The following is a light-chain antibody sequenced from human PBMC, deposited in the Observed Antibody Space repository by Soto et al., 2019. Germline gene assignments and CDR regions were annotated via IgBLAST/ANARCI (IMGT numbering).Light chain of an antibody. CDR2: DVS. CDR1: QSVSNL. CDR3: QQRSNWPT. Sequence: EIVLTQSPATLSLSPGERATLSCRASQSVSNLLAWYQQKPGQAPRLIMYDVSNRTTGIPARFSGSGSGRDVTLTISSLEPEDLGVYYCQQRSNWPTFGGGTKVEI. J-gene: IGKJ4*01. V-gene: IGKV3-11*02.